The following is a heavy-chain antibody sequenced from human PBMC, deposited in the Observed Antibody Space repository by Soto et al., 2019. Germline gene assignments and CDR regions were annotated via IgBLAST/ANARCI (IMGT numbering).Heavy chain of an antibody. Sequence: EVHLLESGGGLVQPGGSLRLSCAASGFSFTAYIMSWFRQAPGQGLEWVSAISVRGDKTYYADSGKGRFTISREDANMTLCLQLRSLRVDDAARYYCAQGGSLADLGQGALVTFSS. CDR3: AQGGSLAD. CDR1: GFSFTAYI. V-gene: IGHV3-23*01. D-gene: IGHD3-16*01. CDR2: ISVRGDKT. J-gene: IGHJ1*01.